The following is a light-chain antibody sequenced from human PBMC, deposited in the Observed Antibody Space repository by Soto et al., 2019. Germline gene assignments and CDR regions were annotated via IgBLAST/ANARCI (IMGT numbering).Light chain of an antibody. J-gene: IGLJ1*01. CDR3: SLYISGSTYV. V-gene: IGLV2-18*01. CDR1: SSDLGSYNR. CDR2: EVS. Sequence: QSALTQPPSVSGSAGQSVTISCTGTSSDLGSYNRVSWYQQPPGTAPKLMIYEVSNRPSGVPDRFSGSKSGKTASLTISGLQAEDEADYYCSLYISGSTYVFGTGTKVTVL.